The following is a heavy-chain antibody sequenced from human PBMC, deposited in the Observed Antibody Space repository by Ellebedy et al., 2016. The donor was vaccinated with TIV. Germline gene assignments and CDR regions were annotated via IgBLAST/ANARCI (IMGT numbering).Heavy chain of an antibody. V-gene: IGHV3-48*03. Sequence: PGGSLRLSCLASGFSLSAHEMNWVRQAPGQGLEWISYISTNGGLAYYGDSVKGRFTISRDNAKNSLYLQMNSLRVDDTAVYYCARVNSQALDFWGQGTLVTVTS. J-gene: IGHJ4*02. CDR2: ISTNGGLA. D-gene: IGHD2-21*01. CDR1: GFSLSAHE. CDR3: ARVNSQALDF.